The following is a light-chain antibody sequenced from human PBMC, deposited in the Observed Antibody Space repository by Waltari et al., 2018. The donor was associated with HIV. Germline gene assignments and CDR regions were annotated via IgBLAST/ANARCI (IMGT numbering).Light chain of an antibody. CDR1: QDIGSD. CDR2: SAS. CDR3: LQHHHYPLT. Sequence: DIQMTQSPSSLSASVGDIVAVTCRASQDIGSDLALYQQRGTEAPKRLIYSASSLQNGVSSRFSGVGSGTDFTLTINGLRPEDSATYFCLQHHHYPLTFGGGT. V-gene: IGKV1-17*01. J-gene: IGKJ4*01.